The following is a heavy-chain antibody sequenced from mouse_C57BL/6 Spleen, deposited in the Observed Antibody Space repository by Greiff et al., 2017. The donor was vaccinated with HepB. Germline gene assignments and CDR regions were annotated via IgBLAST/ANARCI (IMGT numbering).Heavy chain of an antibody. D-gene: IGHD3-1*01. Sequence: VQLQQPGAELVRPGSSVKLSCKASGYTFTSYWMDWVKQRPGQGLEWIGNIYPSDSETHYNQKFKDKATLTVDKSSSTAYMQLSSLTSEDSAVYYWARGGGSHWYFDVWGTGTTVTVSS. CDR1: GYTFTSYW. J-gene: IGHJ1*03. V-gene: IGHV1-61*01. CDR2: IYPSDSET. CDR3: ARGGGSHWYFDV.